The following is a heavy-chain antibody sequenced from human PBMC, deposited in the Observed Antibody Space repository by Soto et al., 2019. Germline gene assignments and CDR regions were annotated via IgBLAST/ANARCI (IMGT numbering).Heavy chain of an antibody. CDR2: IVVGSGNT. V-gene: IGHV1-58*01. J-gene: IGHJ6*02. CDR1: GFTFTSSA. D-gene: IGHD2-15*01. CDR3: AADCRGGSCYSHYYYYGMDV. Sequence: GASVKVSCKASGFTFTSSAVQWVRQARGQRLEWIGWIVVGSGNTNYAQKFQERVTITRDMSTSTAYMELSSLRSEDTAVYYCAADCRGGSCYSHYYYYGMDVWGQGTTVTVSS.